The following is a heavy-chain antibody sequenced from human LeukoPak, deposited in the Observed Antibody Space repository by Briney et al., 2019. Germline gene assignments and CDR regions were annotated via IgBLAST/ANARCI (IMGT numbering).Heavy chain of an antibody. CDR3: ANIPKSDSSGYPPTLGAFDI. V-gene: IGHV3-30*02. CDR1: GFTFSSYG. J-gene: IGHJ3*02. D-gene: IGHD3-22*01. Sequence: GGSLRLSCAASGFTFSSYGMDWVRQAPGKGLEWVAFIRYDGSNKYYADSVKGRFTISRDNSKNTLYLQMNSLRAEDTAVYYCANIPKSDSSGYPPTLGAFDIWGQGTMVTVSS. CDR2: IRYDGSNK.